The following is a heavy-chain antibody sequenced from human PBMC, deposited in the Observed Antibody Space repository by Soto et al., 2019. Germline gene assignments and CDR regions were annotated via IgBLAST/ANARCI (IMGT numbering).Heavy chain of an antibody. Sequence: PSETLSLTCTVSGGSISSSSYYWGWIRQPPGKGLEWIGSIYYSGSTYYNPSLKSRVTISVDTSKNQFSLKLSSVTAADTAVYYCATTGAKDYDILTGPNWFDPWGQGTLVTVSS. D-gene: IGHD3-9*01. V-gene: IGHV4-39*01. J-gene: IGHJ5*02. CDR2: IYYSGST. CDR1: GGSISSSSYY. CDR3: ATTGAKDYDILTGPNWFDP.